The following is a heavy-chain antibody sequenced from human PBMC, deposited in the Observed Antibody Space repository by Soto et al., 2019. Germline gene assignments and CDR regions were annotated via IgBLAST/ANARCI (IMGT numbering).Heavy chain of an antibody. D-gene: IGHD3-10*01. V-gene: IGHV1-8*01. Sequence: QVQLVQSGAEVKKPGASVKVSCKASGYTFTSYDINWVRQATGQEPEWMGWVSPDSDATGFAQKFQGRVAMTRDTAISTAYMELSSLRSEDTAVYYCARGVAAGIDYWGQGTLVTVSS. CDR3: ARGVAAGIDY. J-gene: IGHJ4*02. CDR1: GYTFTSYD. CDR2: VSPDSDAT.